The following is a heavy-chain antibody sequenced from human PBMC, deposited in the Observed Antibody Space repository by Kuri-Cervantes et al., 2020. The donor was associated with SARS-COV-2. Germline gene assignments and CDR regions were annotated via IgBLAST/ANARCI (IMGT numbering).Heavy chain of an antibody. Sequence: GGSLRLSFAASGFAFGDYYMSWIRQAPGKGREGVSYVSHSGTIIYQADSVKGRFTISRDNAKNSLYLQMNSLRGEDTAVYYCARDGTAGGSYNWFDPWGQGTLVTVSS. CDR3: ARDGTAGGSYNWFDP. CDR2: VSHSGTII. V-gene: IGHV3-11*01. CDR1: GFAFGDYY. D-gene: IGHD1-26*01. J-gene: IGHJ5*02.